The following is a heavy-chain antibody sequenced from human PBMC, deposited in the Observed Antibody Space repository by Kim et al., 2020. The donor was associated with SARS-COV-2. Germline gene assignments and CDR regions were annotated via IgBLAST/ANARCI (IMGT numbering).Heavy chain of an antibody. V-gene: IGHV4-39*01. Sequence: SETLSLTCSVSGGSISSGDYYWAWIRQPPGRGLEWIGSVYWPDSAYYSPSLKSRLTISVDTSVTQFSLKLKSVTAADTAVYYCARHAIAAVFLSWFDPWGQGVLVTVSS. CDR3: ARHAIAAVFLSWFDP. J-gene: IGHJ5*02. CDR2: VYWPDSA. CDR1: GGSISSGDYY. D-gene: IGHD6-6*01.